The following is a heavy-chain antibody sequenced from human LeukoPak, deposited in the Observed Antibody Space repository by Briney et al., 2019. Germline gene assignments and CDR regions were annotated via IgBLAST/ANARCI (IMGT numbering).Heavy chain of an antibody. Sequence: SGPTLVKPTQTLTLTCTFSGFSLSTSGVGVGWIRQPPGKALEWLALIYWNDYKRYSPSLKSRLTITKDTSKNQVVLTMTNMDPVDTATYYCAHVVRYDYVWGSYRPFDYWGQGTLVTVSS. CDR3: AHVVRYDYVWGSYRPFDY. D-gene: IGHD3-16*02. CDR1: GFSLSTSGVG. J-gene: IGHJ4*02. V-gene: IGHV2-5*01. CDR2: IYWNDYK.